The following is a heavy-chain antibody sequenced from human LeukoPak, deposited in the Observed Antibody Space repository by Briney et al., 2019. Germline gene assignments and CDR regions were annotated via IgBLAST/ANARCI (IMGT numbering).Heavy chain of an antibody. CDR3: AKDGGVWFGESNDY. CDR1: GFTFSRYA. Sequence: PGGSLRLSCVASGFTFSRYAIHWVRQAPGKGLEWVAVISYDGSDKNYADSVKGRFTISRDNFKNTLYLQMNSLRADDTAVYYCAKDGGVWFGESNDYWGQGTLVTVSS. J-gene: IGHJ4*02. CDR2: ISYDGSDK. D-gene: IGHD3-10*01. V-gene: IGHV3-30*04.